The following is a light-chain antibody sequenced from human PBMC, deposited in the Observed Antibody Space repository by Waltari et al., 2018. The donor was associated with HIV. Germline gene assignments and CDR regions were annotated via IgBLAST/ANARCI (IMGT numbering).Light chain of an antibody. Sequence: EIVLTQSPATLSLSPGERATLSCRASQSVSSYFAWYPQKPGQAHRLRIYDASKRATGIPAMFSGSGSETDFSLTINSLEPEDFAVYYCQQRSNWPAAFGGGTKVEIK. CDR1: QSVSSY. CDR3: QQRSNWPAA. CDR2: DAS. J-gene: IGKJ4*01. V-gene: IGKV3-11*01.